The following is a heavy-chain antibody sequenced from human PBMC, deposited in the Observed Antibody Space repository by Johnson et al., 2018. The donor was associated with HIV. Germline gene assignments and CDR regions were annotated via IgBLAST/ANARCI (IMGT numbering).Heavy chain of an antibody. V-gene: IGHV3-30*18. CDR3: AKAYCPGCDAFDV. D-gene: IGHD2-21*01. Sequence: QVQLVESGGGVVQPGRSLRLSCAASGFNFSDYGMYWVRQAPGKGLEWVAVISYDGSNKYYADSVKGRFNISRDNSKNTQYLQMNSLRVEDTGLYYCAKAYCPGCDAFDVWGHGTMVTVSS. CDR2: ISYDGSNK. CDR1: GFNFSDYG. J-gene: IGHJ3*01.